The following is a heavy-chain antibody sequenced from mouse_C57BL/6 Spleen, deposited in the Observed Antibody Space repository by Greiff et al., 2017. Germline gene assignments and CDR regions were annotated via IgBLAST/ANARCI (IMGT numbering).Heavy chain of an antibody. J-gene: IGHJ2*01. CDR3: ARGGGSPFFDY. CDR1: GYSITSGYY. CDR2: ISYDGSN. V-gene: IGHV3-6*01. D-gene: IGHD1-1*01. Sequence: DVKLQESGPGLVKPSQSLSLTCSVTGYSITSGYYWNWIRQFPGNKLEWMGYISYDGSNNYNPSLKNRISITRDTSKNQFFLKLNSVTTEDTATYYCARGGGSPFFDYWGQGTTLTVSS.